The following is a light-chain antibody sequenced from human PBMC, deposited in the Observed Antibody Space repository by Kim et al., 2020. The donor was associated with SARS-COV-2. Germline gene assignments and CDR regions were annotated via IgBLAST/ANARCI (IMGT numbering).Light chain of an antibody. CDR3: QQYYGFPLT. CDR1: QSIGSW. J-gene: IGKJ4*01. CDR2: DAS. Sequence: DIQMTQSPSTLSASVGDRVTITCRASQSIGSWLAWYQQKPGKAPKVVIYDASSLQSGVPSRFSGSGSGAQFTLTISSLQPDDFATYYCQQYYGFPLTFGGGTKVDIK. V-gene: IGKV1-5*01.